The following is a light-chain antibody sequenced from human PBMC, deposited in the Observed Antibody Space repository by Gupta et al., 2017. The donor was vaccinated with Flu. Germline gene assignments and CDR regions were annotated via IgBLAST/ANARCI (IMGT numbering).Light chain of an antibody. Sequence: VTLCKPASISCSPSKGRGDSDGKNYLNWIQQRPGQSPRRLIYLASYRESGVPDSFSGSGWGTDFTLRISSGEAEDVGIYYCRQGEHWPWAFGQGTKLEIK. CDR2: LAS. V-gene: IGKV2-30*01. CDR1: KGRGDSDGKNY. J-gene: IGKJ1*01. CDR3: RQGEHWPWA.